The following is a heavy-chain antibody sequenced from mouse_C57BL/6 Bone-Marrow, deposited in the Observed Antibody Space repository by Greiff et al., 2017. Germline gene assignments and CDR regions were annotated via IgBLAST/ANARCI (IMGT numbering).Heavy chain of an antibody. CDR1: GYTFTSYW. D-gene: IGHD1-1*01. J-gene: IGHJ4*01. V-gene: IGHV1-50*01. CDR2: IDPSDSYT. CDR3: ARENYYYGSSYAYYYAMDY. Sequence: QVQLQQPGAELVKPGASVKLSCKASGYTFTSYWMQWVKQRPGQGLEWIGEIDPSDSYTNYNQKFKGKATLTVDTSSSTAYMQLSSLTSEDSAVXYCARENYYYGSSYAYYYAMDYWGQGTTVTVSS.